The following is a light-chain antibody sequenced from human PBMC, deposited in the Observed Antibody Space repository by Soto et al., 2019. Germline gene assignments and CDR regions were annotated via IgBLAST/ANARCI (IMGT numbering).Light chain of an antibody. J-gene: IGKJ1*01. CDR3: QQYGSSPET. Sequence: EIVMTQSPATLSVSPGERATLSCRASQSVSSNLAWYQQKPGQAPRLLFNGASTRATGIPVRFSASGSGTEFTLTISSLQSEDFAVYYCQQYGSSPETFGQGTKVEIK. CDR1: QSVSSN. CDR2: GAS. V-gene: IGKV3-15*01.